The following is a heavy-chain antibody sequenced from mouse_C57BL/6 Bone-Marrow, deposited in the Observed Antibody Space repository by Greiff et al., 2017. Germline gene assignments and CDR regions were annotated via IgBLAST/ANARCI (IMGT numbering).Heavy chain of an antibody. CDR3: ARVPYYGSSFYYAMDY. V-gene: IGHV5-4*01. J-gene: IGHJ4*01. CDR2: ISDGGSYT. D-gene: IGHD1-1*01. Sequence: EVQGVESGGGLVKPGGSLKLSCAASGFTFSSYAMSWVRQTPEKRLEWVATISDGGSYTYYPDNVKGRFTISRDNAKNNLYLQMSHLKSEDTAMYYCARVPYYGSSFYYAMDYWGQGTSVTVSS. CDR1: GFTFSSYA.